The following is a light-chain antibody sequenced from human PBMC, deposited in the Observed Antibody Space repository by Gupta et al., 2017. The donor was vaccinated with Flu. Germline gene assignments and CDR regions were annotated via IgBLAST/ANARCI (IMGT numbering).Light chain of an antibody. Sequence: DIQMTQSPSSVSASVGDRVTITCRASQDISSWLAWYQQKPGKAPKVLIYAASNLQSGVPSRFSGSESGTDFTLTISSLQPEDFATYHCLQAKSFPLTFGRGTKLEIK. J-gene: IGKJ4*01. V-gene: IGKV1-12*01. CDR3: LQAKSFPLT. CDR1: QDISSW. CDR2: AAS.